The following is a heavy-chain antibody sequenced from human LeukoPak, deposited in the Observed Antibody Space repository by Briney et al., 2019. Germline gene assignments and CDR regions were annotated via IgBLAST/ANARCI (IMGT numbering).Heavy chain of an antibody. CDR3: ARDEAGYSSD. Sequence: GGSLRLSCAASGFTFSTYAMQWVRQAPGKGLGHVSSITYDGGTTYYANAVKGRFTISRDNSKNTLYLQMGSLRDEDLSVYYCARDEAGYSSDWGQGTLVTVSS. V-gene: IGHV3-64*01. D-gene: IGHD6-19*01. J-gene: IGHJ1*01. CDR1: GFTFSTYA. CDR2: ITYDGGTT.